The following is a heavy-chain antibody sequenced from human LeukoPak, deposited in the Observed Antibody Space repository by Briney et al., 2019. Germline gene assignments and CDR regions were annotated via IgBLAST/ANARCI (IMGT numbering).Heavy chain of an antibody. D-gene: IGHD7-27*01. V-gene: IGHV4-59*01. J-gene: IGHJ4*02. Sequence: PSETLSLTCTVSGGSISSYYWSWIRQPPGKGLEWIGYIYYSGSTNYNPSLKSRVTISVDTSKNQFSLKLSSVTAADTAVYYCARDVIPGYFDYWGQGTLVTVSS. CDR2: IYYSGST. CDR1: GGSISSYY. CDR3: ARDVIPGYFDY.